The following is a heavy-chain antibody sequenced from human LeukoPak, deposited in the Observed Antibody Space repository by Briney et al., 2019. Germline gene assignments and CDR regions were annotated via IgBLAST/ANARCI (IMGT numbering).Heavy chain of an antibody. J-gene: IGHJ6*03. CDR2: IYYSGST. CDR1: GGPISSSSYY. Sequence: PSETLSLTCTVSGGPISSSSYYWGWIRQPPGKGLEWIGSIYYSGSTYYNPSLKSRVTISVDTSKNQFSLKLSSVTAADTAVYYCARQVERSQQWLVMYCYYYMDVWGKGTTVTVSS. V-gene: IGHV4-39*01. CDR3: ARQVERSQQWLVMYCYYYMDV. D-gene: IGHD6-19*01.